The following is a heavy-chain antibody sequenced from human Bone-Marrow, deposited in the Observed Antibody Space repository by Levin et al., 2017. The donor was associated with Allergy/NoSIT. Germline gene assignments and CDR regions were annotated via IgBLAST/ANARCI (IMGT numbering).Heavy chain of an antibody. V-gene: IGHV3-23*01. CDR1: GFTFRSYA. Sequence: LSLPCAASGFTFRSYAMSWVRQAPGKGLEWVSAISGSGGSTYYADSVKGRFTISRDNSKNTLYLQMNSLRAEDTAVYYCAKRSGVGGSGSYYVDYWGQGTLVTVSS. D-gene: IGHD3-10*01. CDR2: ISGSGGST. J-gene: IGHJ4*02. CDR3: AKRSGVGGSGSYYVDY.